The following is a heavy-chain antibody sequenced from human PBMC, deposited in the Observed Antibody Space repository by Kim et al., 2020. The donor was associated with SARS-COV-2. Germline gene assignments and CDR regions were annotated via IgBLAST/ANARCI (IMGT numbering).Heavy chain of an antibody. D-gene: IGHD2-2*02. CDR1: GFTFSTYG. J-gene: IGHJ4*02. Sequence: GGSLRLSCAASGFTFSTYGMHWVRQAPGKGLEWVATLWYDGSNKYYPDSVKGGFTVSRDNSKNTLYLQVNSLRAEDTAVYYCARGYCGTATCYTGATYFDYWGRGTLVTVSS. CDR3: ARGYCGTATCYTGATYFDY. CDR2: LWYDGSNK. V-gene: IGHV3-33*01.